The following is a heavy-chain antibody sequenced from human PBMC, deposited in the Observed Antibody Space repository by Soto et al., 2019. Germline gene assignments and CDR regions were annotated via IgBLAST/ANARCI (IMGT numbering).Heavy chain of an antibody. V-gene: IGHV3-30*03. CDR2: VSYDGSKK. D-gene: IGHD3-22*01. CDR3: ARWVGGSMSDNSGKYDS. J-gene: IGHJ5*01. CDR1: GFTFSRNG. Sequence: QVQLVESGGGVVKPGTSLRLTCAGSGFTFSRNGMHWVRQAPGKGLEWVALVSYDGSKKYYVDSVKGRFTISRDNSENTLYLQMNSLRAADTAVYYCARWVGGSMSDNSGKYDSWGQGTLVTVSS.